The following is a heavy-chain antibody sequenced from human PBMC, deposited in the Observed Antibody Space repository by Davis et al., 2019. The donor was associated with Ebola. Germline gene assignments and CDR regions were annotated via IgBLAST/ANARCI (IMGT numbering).Heavy chain of an antibody. CDR2: ISGSGKTT. V-gene: IGHV3-23*01. CDR3: AKDKGFWVPPDWFGP. Sequence: PGGSLRLSCAVSGFNFSHYAMSWVRQAPGKGLEWVACISGSGKTTYYADSVEGRFNISRDNSKNTLSLLMSSVRGEDSAVYYCAKDKGFWVPPDWFGPWGQGVQVTVSS. CDR1: GFNFSHYA. J-gene: IGHJ5*02. D-gene: IGHD3-16*01.